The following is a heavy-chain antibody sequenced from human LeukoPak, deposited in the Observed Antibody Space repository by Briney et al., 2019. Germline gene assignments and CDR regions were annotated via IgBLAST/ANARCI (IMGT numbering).Heavy chain of an antibody. D-gene: IGHD6-13*01. CDR3: ARGTSTAPGIDY. CDR2: INSDGSGA. Sequence: GGSLRLSCAASGFDFATYWMFWVRQAPGKGLVWVAQINSDGSGATYGDSAKGRFSISRDNAKNTLFLYMSGLRAEDTAVYYCARGTSTAPGIDYWGQGTLLAVSS. CDR1: GFDFATYW. J-gene: IGHJ4*02. V-gene: IGHV3-74*01.